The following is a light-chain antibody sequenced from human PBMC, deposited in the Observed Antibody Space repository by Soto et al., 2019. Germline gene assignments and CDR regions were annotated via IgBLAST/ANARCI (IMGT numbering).Light chain of an antibody. CDR1: SSDVGTYNL. Sequence: QSVLTQPASVSGSPGQSITISCTGTSSDVGTYNLVSWYQHHPGKAPKLMIYEGSKRHSGVSNRFSGSKSGNTDSLTISGLQAEDEADYYCCAYAGSSTYVFGTGTKLTVL. CDR3: CAYAGSSTYV. CDR2: EGS. J-gene: IGLJ1*01. V-gene: IGLV2-23*01.